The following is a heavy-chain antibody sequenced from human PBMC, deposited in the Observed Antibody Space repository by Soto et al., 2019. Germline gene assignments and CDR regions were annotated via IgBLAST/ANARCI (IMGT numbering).Heavy chain of an antibody. Sequence: QAHLEQSGIEVKKPGASVKVACKASGYIFHSFGISWVRQAPGQWLEWMGWISTYNDNTNYAQKFRGRVAMATDMSTSTASMELRSLTPDDTAVYYCARLRNSGYYTHFYFGMDVWGQGTTIIVSS. CDR3: ARLRNSGYYTHFYFGMDV. CDR1: GYIFHSFG. J-gene: IGHJ6*02. CDR2: ISTYNDNT. V-gene: IGHV1-18*01. D-gene: IGHD3-22*01.